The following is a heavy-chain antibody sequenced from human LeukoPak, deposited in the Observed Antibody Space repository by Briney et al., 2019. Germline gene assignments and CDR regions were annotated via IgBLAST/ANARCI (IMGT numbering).Heavy chain of an antibody. CDR3: ARIAAVGIAAAGGDY. CDR1: GFTFSSYS. D-gene: IGHD6-13*01. Sequence: GGSLRLSCAASGFTFSSYSMNWVRQAPGKGLEWVSSISSSSSYIYYADSVKGRFTISRDNAKNSLYLQMNSLRAEDTAVYYCARIAAVGIAAAGGDYWGQGTLVTVSS. CDR2: ISSSSSYI. V-gene: IGHV3-21*01. J-gene: IGHJ4*02.